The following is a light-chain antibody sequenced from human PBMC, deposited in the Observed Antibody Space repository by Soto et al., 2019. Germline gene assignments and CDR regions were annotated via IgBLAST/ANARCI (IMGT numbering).Light chain of an antibody. CDR1: NIGSKS. CDR3: QVWDSSSDHPV. V-gene: IGLV3-21*04. Sequence: SYELTQPPSVSVAPGKTARLTCGGNNIGSKSVHWYQQKPGQAPVLVIYYDSYRPSGIPERFSGSNSGNTATLTISRVEAGDEADYYCQVWDSSSDHPVFGGGTKVTLL. J-gene: IGLJ2*01. CDR2: YDS.